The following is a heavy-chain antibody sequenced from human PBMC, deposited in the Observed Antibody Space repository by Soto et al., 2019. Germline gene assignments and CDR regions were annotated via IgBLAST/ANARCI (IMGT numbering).Heavy chain of an antibody. CDR3: ARAVVLTFTRFYDMDV. D-gene: IGHD2-2*01. Sequence: QVQLLQSGAEVKTPGSSVKVSCKVSGGTFSSYSINWVRQAPGRGLEWMGRLIPMFGTIDHAQRFQGRVTFTADESTSTASMEVTNLTSEDTAVYYCARAVVLTFTRFYDMDVWGQGTTVTVSS. J-gene: IGHJ6*02. V-gene: IGHV1-69*18. CDR2: LIPMFGTI. CDR1: GGTFSSYS.